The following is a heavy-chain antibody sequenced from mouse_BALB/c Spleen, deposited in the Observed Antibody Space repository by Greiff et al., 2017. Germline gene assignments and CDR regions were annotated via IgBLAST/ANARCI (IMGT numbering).Heavy chain of an antibody. CDR1: GFTFSSYA. J-gene: IGHJ4*01. Sequence: EVQLVESGGGLVKPGGSLKLSCAASGFTFSSYAMSWVRQTPEKRLEWVASISSGGSTYYPDSVKGRFTISRDNARNILYLQMSSLRSEDTAMYYCATICYRYDDAMDYWGQGTSVTVSS. CDR3: ATICYRYDDAMDY. D-gene: IGHD2-14*01. CDR2: ISSGGST. V-gene: IGHV5-6-5*01.